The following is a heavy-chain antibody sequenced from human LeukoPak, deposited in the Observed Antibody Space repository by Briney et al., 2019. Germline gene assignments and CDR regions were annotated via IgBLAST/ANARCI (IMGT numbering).Heavy chain of an antibody. V-gene: IGHV4-59*01. CDR3: ARGAAFCSGGSCSDS. CDR2: IYYSGST. Sequence: PSETLSLTCTVSGGSISSYYWSWIRQPPGKGLEWIGYIYYSGSTNYNPSLKSRVTISVDTSKNQFSLKLSSVTAADTAVYYCARGAAFCSGGSCSDSWGQGTLVTVSS. D-gene: IGHD2-15*01. J-gene: IGHJ4*02. CDR1: GGSISSYY.